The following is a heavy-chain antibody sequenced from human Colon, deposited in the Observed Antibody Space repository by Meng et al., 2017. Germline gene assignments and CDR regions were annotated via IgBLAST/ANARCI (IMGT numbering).Heavy chain of an antibody. V-gene: IGHV4-4*02. CDR3: VRSSGWVRTGFDP. CDR1: GDSISNYNW. CDR2: IYYTGST. D-gene: IGHD6-19*01. J-gene: IGHJ5*02. Sequence: QVQLQESGPGLVKPSGTLSLTCAVSGDSISNYNWWSWVRQPPGKGLEWIGSIYYTGSTYYNPSLNSRLTISVDTSKNQFSLKLTSVTAADTAVYYCVRSSGWVRTGFDPWGQGTLVTVSS.